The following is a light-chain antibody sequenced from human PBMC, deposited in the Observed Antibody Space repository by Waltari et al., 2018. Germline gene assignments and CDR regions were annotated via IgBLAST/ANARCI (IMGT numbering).Light chain of an antibody. V-gene: IGLV3-10*01. CDR3: YSSDSTGLRV. CDR1: TLPIKS. J-gene: IGLJ1*01. Sequence: SYELTQTPSVSVSPGQTARITCSGHTLPIKSAYWFQQKSGQAPRLVIYEDTKRPSGIPERFSGSSSGTVATLTITGAQVDDEADYYCYSSDSTGLRVFGGGTTVVVL. CDR2: EDT.